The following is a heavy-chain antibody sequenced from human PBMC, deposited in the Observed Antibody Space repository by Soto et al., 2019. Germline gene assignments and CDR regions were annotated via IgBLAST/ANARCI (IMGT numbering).Heavy chain of an antibody. CDR3: ARGHYYYGMDV. J-gene: IGHJ6*02. Sequence: SETLSLTCAVSGGSVSGAGYSWSWIRQPPGGGLEWIGYIYHSGTTLYNPSLKTRLTMSMDRANDHFSLNLTSVTAADTAVYFCARGHYYYGMDVWGQGITVTV. CDR2: IYHSGTT. V-gene: IGHV4-30-2*01. CDR1: GGSVSGAGYS.